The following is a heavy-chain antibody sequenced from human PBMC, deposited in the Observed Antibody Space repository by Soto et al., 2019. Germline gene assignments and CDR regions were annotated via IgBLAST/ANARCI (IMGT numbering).Heavy chain of an antibody. CDR2: IKQDGSKK. CDR1: GFTFSSYW. D-gene: IGHD3-10*01. Sequence: EVQLVESGGGLVQPGGSLRLSCAASGFTFSSYWMSWVRQAPGKGLEWVANIKQDGSKKYYVDSVKGRFTISRDNAKNSLYLQMNSLRAEDTAVYYCARDRLLLWFGELFHYYGMDVWGQGTTVTVSS. CDR3: ARDRLLLWFGELFHYYGMDV. J-gene: IGHJ6*02. V-gene: IGHV3-7*01.